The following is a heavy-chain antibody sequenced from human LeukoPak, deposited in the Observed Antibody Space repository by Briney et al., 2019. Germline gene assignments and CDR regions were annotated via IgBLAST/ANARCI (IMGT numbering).Heavy chain of an antibody. CDR2: IYTSGST. Sequence: SETLSLTCAVYGGSFSGYYWSWIRQPAGKGLEWIGRIYTSGSTNYNPSLKSRVTISVDTSKNQFSLKLSSVTAADTAVYYCARGGYYGSGRSFDYWGQGTLVTVSS. D-gene: IGHD3-10*01. J-gene: IGHJ4*02. CDR3: ARGGYYGSGRSFDY. CDR1: GGSFSGYY. V-gene: IGHV4-59*10.